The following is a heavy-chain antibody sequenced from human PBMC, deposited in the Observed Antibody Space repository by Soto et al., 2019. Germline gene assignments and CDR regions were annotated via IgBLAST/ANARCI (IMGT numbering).Heavy chain of an antibody. D-gene: IGHD2-15*01. CDR2: IIPMIGAT. V-gene: IGHV1-69*06. Sequence: SVKVSCKASGGTFSDYTMSWLRQAPGRGLEWMGGIIPMIGATNNAQKLKGRLTITADKSTGTVCMELNSLRPDDTAVYYCARYWSAGTLYGAFDIWGQGTEVTVSS. CDR3: ARYWSAGTLYGAFDI. J-gene: IGHJ3*02. CDR1: GGTFSDYT.